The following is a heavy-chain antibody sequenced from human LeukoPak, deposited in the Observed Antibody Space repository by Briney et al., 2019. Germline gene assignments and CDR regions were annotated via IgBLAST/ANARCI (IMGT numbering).Heavy chain of an antibody. CDR3: ARGVAYDILTGYPEEDY. CDR2: VTDSGGTT. V-gene: IGHV3-23*01. Sequence: GGSLRLSCAASGFTFSSYTMSWVRQAPGKGLEWVSAVTDSGGTTYYADSVRGRFTISRDNSKNTLYLQMNSLRAEDTAVYYCARGVAYDILTGYPEEDYWGQGTLVIVSS. CDR1: GFTFSSYT. D-gene: IGHD3-9*01. J-gene: IGHJ4*02.